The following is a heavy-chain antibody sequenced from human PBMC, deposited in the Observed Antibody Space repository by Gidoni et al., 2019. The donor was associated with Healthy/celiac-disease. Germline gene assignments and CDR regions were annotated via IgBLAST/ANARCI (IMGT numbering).Heavy chain of an antibody. Sequence: EVQLVESGGDLVQPGGSLRLSCAASGFTFSNYWMGWVRPAPGKGLEWVANIKEDGSAKNYVDSVKGRFTISRDNAKNSLYLEMNSLRVEDTAVYYCARVVSWGWFDPWGQGSLVTVSS. CDR2: IKEDGSAK. J-gene: IGHJ5*02. D-gene: IGHD2-15*01. V-gene: IGHV3-7*03. CDR3: ARVVSWGWFDP. CDR1: GFTFSNYW.